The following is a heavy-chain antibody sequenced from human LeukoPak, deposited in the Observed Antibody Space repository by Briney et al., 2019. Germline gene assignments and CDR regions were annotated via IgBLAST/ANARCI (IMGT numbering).Heavy chain of an antibody. D-gene: IGHD2-8*02. CDR3: ATSLTSPGAFDY. CDR1: GFTFSNAW. V-gene: IGHV3-15*07. CDR2: IKSKTDGGTT. Sequence: GGSLRLSCAASGFTFSNAWMNWVRQAPGKGLEWVGRIKSKTDGGTTDYAAPVKGRFTISRDDSKNTLYLQMNSLRVEDTAVYYCATSLTSPGAFDYWGQGTLVTVSS. J-gene: IGHJ4*02.